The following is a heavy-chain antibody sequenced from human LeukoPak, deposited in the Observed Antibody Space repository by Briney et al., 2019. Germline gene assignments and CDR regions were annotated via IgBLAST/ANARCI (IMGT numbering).Heavy chain of an antibody. J-gene: IGHJ6*03. CDR3: ARNGEYSSSSGSYYYYYYMDV. Sequence: ASAKVSCKASGGTFSSYAISWVRQAPGQGLEWMGGLIPIFGTANYAQKFQGRVTITTDESTSTAYMELSSLRSEDTVVYYCARNGEYSSSSGSYYYYYYMDVWGKGTTVTVSS. CDR2: LIPIFGTA. V-gene: IGHV1-69*05. D-gene: IGHD6-6*01. CDR1: GGTFSSYA.